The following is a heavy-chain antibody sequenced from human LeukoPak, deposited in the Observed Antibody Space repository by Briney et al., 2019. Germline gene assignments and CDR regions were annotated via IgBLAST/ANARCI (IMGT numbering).Heavy chain of an antibody. CDR1: GFTVSSNY. D-gene: IGHD3-10*02. CDR2: IHKNAIT. J-gene: IGHJ6*03. V-gene: IGHV3-53*01. CDR3: ARSLRVRGVPDYMDV. Sequence: GGSLRLSCAASGFTVSSNYMTWVRQAPGKGLEWVSVIHKNAITYYADTVKGRFTISRDNSRNMLYLQMNSLRAEDTAVYYCARSLRVRGVPDYMDVWGKGTTVIISS.